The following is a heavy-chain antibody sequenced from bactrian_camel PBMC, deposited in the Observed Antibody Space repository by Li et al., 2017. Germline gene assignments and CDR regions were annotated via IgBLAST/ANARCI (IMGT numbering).Heavy chain of an antibody. D-gene: IGHD1*01. CDR2: IDADGET. Sequence: HVQLVESGGGLVQPGGSLRLSCAARTGTFRSACMGWIRQVSGQEREGVASIDADGETSYADSVKGRFTISQDNAKNTLLLQIDSLKSEDTAVYYCAAGGRWCGSLWHRQSEYDYWGQGTQVTVS. V-gene: IGHV3S9*01. CDR3: AAGGRWCGSLWHRQSEYDY. CDR1: TGTFRSAC. J-gene: IGHJ4*01.